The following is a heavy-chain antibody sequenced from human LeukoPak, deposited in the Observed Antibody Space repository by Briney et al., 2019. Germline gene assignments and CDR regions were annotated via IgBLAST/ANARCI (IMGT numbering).Heavy chain of an antibody. CDR2: IFPGDSDT. CDR1: GYSFISYW. D-gene: IGHD2-2*01. Sequence: GESLKISCKGSGYSFISYWIGWVRQMPGKGLEWMGIIFPGDSDTRYSPSFQGQVTISADKSISTAYLQWSSLKASDTAMYYCARPYCSSTSCYGAFDIWGQGTMVTVSS. CDR3: ARPYCSSTSCYGAFDI. J-gene: IGHJ3*02. V-gene: IGHV5-51*01.